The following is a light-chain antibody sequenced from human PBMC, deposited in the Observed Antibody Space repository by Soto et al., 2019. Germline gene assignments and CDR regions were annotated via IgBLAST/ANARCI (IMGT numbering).Light chain of an antibody. CDR1: QSVSSY. J-gene: IGKJ1*01. Sequence: EIVLTQSPATLSLSPGERAILSCRASQSVSSYLAWYQQKPGQAPRLLIYDASNRATGIPARFSGSGSETDFTLTISSLEPEDFAVYYCQQRSNWPWTFGQGTKVEIK. CDR2: DAS. CDR3: QQRSNWPWT. V-gene: IGKV3-11*01.